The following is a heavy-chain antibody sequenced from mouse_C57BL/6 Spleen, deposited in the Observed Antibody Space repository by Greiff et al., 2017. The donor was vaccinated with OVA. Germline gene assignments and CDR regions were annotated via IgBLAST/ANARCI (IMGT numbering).Heavy chain of an antibody. J-gene: IGHJ2*01. CDR2: IDPSDSYT. Sequence: QVQLKESGAELVMPGASVKLSCKASGYTFTSYWMHWVKQRPGQGLEWIGEIDPSDSYTNYNQKFKGKSTLTVDKSSSTAYMQLSSLTSEDSAVYYCARAYYGSLDYWGQGTTLTVSS. V-gene: IGHV1-69*01. CDR3: ARAYYGSLDY. D-gene: IGHD1-1*01. CDR1: GYTFTSYW.